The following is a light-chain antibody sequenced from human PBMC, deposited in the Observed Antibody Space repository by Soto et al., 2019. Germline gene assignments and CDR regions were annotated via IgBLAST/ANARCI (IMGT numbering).Light chain of an antibody. J-gene: IGLJ2*01. CDR1: SSDVGGYHS. CDR2: EVS. Sequence: QSALTQPASVSGSPGPSITISCTGTSSDVGGYHSVSWYQQDPGIAPKLMIYEVSNRPSGVSNRFFGSKSGNTASLPISGLQAEDEADYYCSSYTISSTRVFGGGTKLTVL. V-gene: IGLV2-14*01. CDR3: SSYTISSTRV.